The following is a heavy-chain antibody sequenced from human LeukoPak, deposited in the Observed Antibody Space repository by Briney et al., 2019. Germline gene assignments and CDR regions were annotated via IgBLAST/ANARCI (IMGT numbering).Heavy chain of an antibody. V-gene: IGHV3-21*01. CDR3: ARGADGVSSNSRGWFDP. CDR1: GFTFSSYE. D-gene: IGHD2-15*01. Sequence: GGSLRLSCAASGFTFSSYEMNWVRQAPGKGLVWVSSISSSSDYIYYADSVKGRFTISRDNAKNSLYLQMNSLRAEDTAVYSCARGADGVSSNSRGWFDPWGQGTLVTVSS. J-gene: IGHJ5*02. CDR2: ISSSSDYI.